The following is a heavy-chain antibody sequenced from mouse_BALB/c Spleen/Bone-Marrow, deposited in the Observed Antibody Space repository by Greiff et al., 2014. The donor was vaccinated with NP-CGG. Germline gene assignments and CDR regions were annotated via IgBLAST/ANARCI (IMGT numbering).Heavy chain of an antibody. CDR2: INSNGGST. CDR1: GFPFSSYG. V-gene: IGHV5-6-3*01. CDR3: AGDRTYYYGMDY. Sequence: VQLKESGGGLVQPGGSLKLSCAASGFPFSSYGMSWVRQTPDKRLELVATINSNGGSTYYPDSVKGRFTISRDNAKNTLYLQMSSLKSEDSAMFYCAGDRTYYYGMDYWGQGTSVTVSS. J-gene: IGHJ4*01.